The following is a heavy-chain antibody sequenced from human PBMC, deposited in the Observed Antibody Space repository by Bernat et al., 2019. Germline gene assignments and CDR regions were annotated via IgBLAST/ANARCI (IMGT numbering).Heavy chain of an antibody. D-gene: IGHD3-10*01. Sequence: QLQLQESGPGLVKPSETLSLTCTVSGGSISSSSYYWGWIRQPPGKGLEWIGSINYSASTYYNPSLKSPVTISVDTSKNQFSLQLSSVTAADTAVYYCARQVRGGSRSTRTGDYWGQGTLVTVSS. CDR1: GGSISSSSYY. CDR2: INYSAST. V-gene: IGHV4-39*01. CDR3: ARQVRGGSRSTRTGDY. J-gene: IGHJ4*02.